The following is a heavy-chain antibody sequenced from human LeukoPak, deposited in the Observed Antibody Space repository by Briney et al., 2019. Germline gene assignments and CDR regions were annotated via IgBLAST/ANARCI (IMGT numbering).Heavy chain of an antibody. CDR2: ISSGSSTI. J-gene: IGHJ4*01. Sequence: GGSLRLSCAASGFTFSSYSMNWVRQAPGKGLEWVSYISSGSSTIYYADSVKGRFTISRDNSENSLYLQMNSLRVEDTAVFYCARGAVAGIYHFDFWGQEPWSPSPQ. D-gene: IGHD6-19*01. CDR1: GFTFSSYS. V-gene: IGHV3-48*01. CDR3: ARGAVAGIYHFDF.